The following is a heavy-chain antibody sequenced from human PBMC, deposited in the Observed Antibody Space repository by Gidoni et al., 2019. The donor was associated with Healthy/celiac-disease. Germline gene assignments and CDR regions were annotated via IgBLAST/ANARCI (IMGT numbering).Heavy chain of an antibody. CDR3: ARGLYYDILTGARRAYYYYGMDV. CDR2: IYYSGST. J-gene: IGHJ6*02. D-gene: IGHD3-9*01. CDR1: GGSLSSRRYY. V-gene: IGHV4-39*01. Sequence: QLQLQESAPGLVKPSAPLSLPCTVSGGSLSSRRYYWAWIRQPPGKGLEWIGSIYYSGSTYYNPSLKSRVTISVDTSKNQFSLKLSSVTAADTAVYYCARGLYYDILTGARRAYYYYGMDVWGQGTTVTVSS.